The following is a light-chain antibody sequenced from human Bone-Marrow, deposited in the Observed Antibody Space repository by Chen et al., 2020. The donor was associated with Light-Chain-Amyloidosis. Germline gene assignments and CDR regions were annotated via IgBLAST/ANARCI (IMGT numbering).Light chain of an antibody. J-gene: IGLJ1*01. CDR2: EVT. Sequence: QSALTQPASVSGSPGQSITISCTGTRSDVGGDNHVSWYQQHPDKAPKLMIYEVTNRPSWVPDRFSGSKSDNTASLTISWLQTEDEADYFCSSYTITNTLVFGSGTRVTVL. V-gene: IGLV2-14*01. CDR3: SSYTITNTLV. CDR1: RSDVGGDNH.